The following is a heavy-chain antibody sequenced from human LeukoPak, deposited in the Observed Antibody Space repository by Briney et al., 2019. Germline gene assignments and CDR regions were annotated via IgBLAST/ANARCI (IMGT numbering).Heavy chain of an antibody. J-gene: IGHJ6*03. CDR1: GYTITGYY. CDR3: ARGRTTVTYYYYYYYMDV. Sequence: ASVKVSCKASGYTITGYYMHWVRQAPGQGLEWMGRINPNSGGTNYAQKFQGWVTLTRDTSISTAYMELSSLRSEDTAVYYCARGRTTVTYYYYYYYMDVWGKGTTVTVSS. D-gene: IGHD4-11*01. V-gene: IGHV1-2*04. CDR2: INPNSGGT.